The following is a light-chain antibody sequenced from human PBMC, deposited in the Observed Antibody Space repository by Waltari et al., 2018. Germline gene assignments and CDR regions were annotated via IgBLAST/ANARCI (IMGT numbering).Light chain of an antibody. J-gene: IGLJ2*01. V-gene: IGLV1-47*01. CDR3: AAWDDSLSGHVV. Sequence: QSVLTQPPSASGTPGQRVTISCSGSSSNIGSNYVYWYQQLPGTAPKRLSCRNNQLPSGVPDRCSGSKSGTSASLAISGLRSEDEADYYCAAWDDSLSGHVVFGGGTKLTVL. CDR1: SSNIGSNY. CDR2: RNN.